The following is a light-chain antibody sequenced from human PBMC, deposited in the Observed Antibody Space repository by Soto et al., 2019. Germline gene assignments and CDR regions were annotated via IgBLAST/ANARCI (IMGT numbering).Light chain of an antibody. CDR1: SSDVGDYYY. J-gene: IGLJ2*01. V-gene: IGLV2-14*03. Sequence: QSALTQPASVSGSPGQSITISCTRTSSDVGDYYYVSWYQHHPGKAPKLMIYDVTNRPSGVSNRFSGSKSGNTASLTISGLQAEDEADYYCSSYISSSTLVVFGGGTQLTVL. CDR2: DVT. CDR3: SSYISSSTLVV.